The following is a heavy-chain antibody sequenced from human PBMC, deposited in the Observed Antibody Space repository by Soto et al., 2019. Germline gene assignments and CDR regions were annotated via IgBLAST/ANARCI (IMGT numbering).Heavy chain of an antibody. CDR3: PRGGQGMGV. CDR1: GFTFTDYW. Sequence: EVQLVDSGGGLVQPGGSLRLSCAASGFTFTDYWMRWVRQAPGKGLVWVSRINSDASGTSYADFVKGRFTISRDNGKSTLYLQMNSQRAEETAGYYCPRGGQGMGVWGQGTTVTVS. V-gene: IGHV3-74*01. J-gene: IGHJ6*02. CDR2: INSDASGT.